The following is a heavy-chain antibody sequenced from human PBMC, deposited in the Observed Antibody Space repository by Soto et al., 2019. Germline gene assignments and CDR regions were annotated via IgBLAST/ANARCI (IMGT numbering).Heavy chain of an antibody. CDR2: IYWDDDK. CDR3: AHSDERDYDILTGSPVGY. Sequence: QIALKESGPTLMKPTQTLTLTCTFSGFSLSTSGVGVGWIRQPPGKALEWLALIYWDDDKRYSPSLKSRLTITKDTSKNQVVLTMTNMDPVDTATYYCAHSDERDYDILTGSPVGYWGQGTLVTVSS. CDR1: GFSLSTSGVG. D-gene: IGHD3-9*01. J-gene: IGHJ4*02. V-gene: IGHV2-5*02.